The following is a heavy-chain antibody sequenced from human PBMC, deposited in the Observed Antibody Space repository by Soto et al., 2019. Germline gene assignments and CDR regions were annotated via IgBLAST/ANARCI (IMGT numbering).Heavy chain of an antibody. J-gene: IGHJ4*02. V-gene: IGHV3-33*01. CDR3: ARGNDYLDY. CDR1: GFTFSSYG. CDR2: IWYDGSNK. Sequence: QVRLVESGGGVVQPGRSLRLSCAASGFTFSSYGMHWVRQAPGKGLEWVAIIWYDGSNKYYADSVKGRFTISRDNSKNTLYLQMNSLRAEHTAVYYCARGNDYLDYWGQGTLVTVSS.